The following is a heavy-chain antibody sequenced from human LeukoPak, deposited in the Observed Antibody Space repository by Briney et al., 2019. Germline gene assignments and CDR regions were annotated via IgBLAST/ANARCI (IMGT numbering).Heavy chain of an antibody. CDR3: ARGDYYYMDV. V-gene: IGHV3-48*02. Sequence: GGSLRLSCAASRFTFSSYSMNWVRQAPGKGLEWVSYISSSSSTIYYADSVKGRFTISRDNAKNSLYLEMSSLRDEDTAVYYCARGDYYYMDVWGKGTTVTVSS. CDR1: RFTFSSYS. J-gene: IGHJ6*03. CDR2: ISSSSSTI. D-gene: IGHD3-16*01.